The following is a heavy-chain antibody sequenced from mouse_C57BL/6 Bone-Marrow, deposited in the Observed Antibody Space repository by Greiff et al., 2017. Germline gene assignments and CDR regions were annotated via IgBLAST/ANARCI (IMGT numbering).Heavy chain of an antibody. J-gene: IGHJ2*01. V-gene: IGHV1-55*01. CDR1: GYTFTSYW. Sequence: QVQLQQPGAELVKPGASVKMSCKASGYTFTSYWITWVKQRPGQGLEWIGDIYPGSGSTNYNETFKSKATLTVDTSSSTAYMQLSSLTSEDSAVYYCARIYFYYYGSSYVDYWGQGTTLTVSS. D-gene: IGHD1-1*01. CDR2: IYPGSGST. CDR3: ARIYFYYYGSSYVDY.